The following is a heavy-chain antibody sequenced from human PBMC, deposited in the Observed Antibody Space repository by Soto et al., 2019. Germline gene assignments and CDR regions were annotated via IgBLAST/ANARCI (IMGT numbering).Heavy chain of an antibody. V-gene: IGHV3-23*01. D-gene: IGHD1-26*01. CDR2: ISGSGAST. CDR1: GFTFSNYA. J-gene: IGHJ6*02. Sequence: GGSLRLSCAASGFTFSNYAISWVRQAPGKGLEWASSISGSGASTYYADSVKGRFTISRDNSKNTLYLQMNGLRAEDTAVYYCATYSGNYERYGVYYGMDVWGQGTTATGS. CDR3: ATYSGNYERYGVYYGMDV.